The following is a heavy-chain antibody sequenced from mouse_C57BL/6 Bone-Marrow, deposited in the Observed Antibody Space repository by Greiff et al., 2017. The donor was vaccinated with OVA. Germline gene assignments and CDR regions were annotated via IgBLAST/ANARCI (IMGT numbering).Heavy chain of an antibody. CDR2: IDPETGGT. Sequence: VQLQQSGAELVRPGASVTLSCKASGYTFTDYEMHWVKQTPVHGLEWIGAIDPETGGTAYNQKFKGKAILTADKSSSTAYMELRSLTSEDSAVYYCAMGSSGYDYAMDYWGQGTSVTVSS. V-gene: IGHV1-15*01. CDR1: GYTFTDYE. CDR3: AMGSSGYDYAMDY. D-gene: IGHD3-2*02. J-gene: IGHJ4*01.